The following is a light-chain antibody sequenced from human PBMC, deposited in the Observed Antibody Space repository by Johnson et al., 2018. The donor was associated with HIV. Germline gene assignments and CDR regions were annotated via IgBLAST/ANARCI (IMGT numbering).Light chain of an antibody. CDR2: DNN. CDR1: SSDMGNYA. J-gene: IGLJ1*01. CDR3: GTWDSSLSAAGV. Sequence: HSVLTQPPSVSAAPGQKVTISCSGSSSDMGNYAVSWYQQLPGTAPKLLIYDNNKRPSGIPDRFSGSKSGTSATLGITGLQTGDEADYYCGTWDSSLSAAGVFGTGTKVTVL. V-gene: IGLV1-51*01.